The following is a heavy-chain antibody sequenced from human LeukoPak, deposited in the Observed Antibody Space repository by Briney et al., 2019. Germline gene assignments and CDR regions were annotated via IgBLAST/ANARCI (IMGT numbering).Heavy chain of an antibody. J-gene: IGHJ4*02. CDR1: GYTFTGYY. V-gene: IGHV1-2*02. D-gene: IGHD3-16*02. Sequence: GASVKVSCKASGYTFTGYYMHWVRQAPGQGLEWMGWINPNSGDTNYAQKFQGRVTMTRDTSISTAYMELSRLRSDDTAVYYCARDLRVWGSYRYSYYFDYWGQGTLVTVSS. CDR3: ARDLRVWGSYRYSYYFDY. CDR2: INPNSGDT.